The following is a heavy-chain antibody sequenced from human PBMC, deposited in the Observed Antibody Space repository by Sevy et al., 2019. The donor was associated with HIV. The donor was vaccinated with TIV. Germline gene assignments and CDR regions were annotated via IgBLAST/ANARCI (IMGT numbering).Heavy chain of an antibody. CDR2: FSYDGSHK. CDR3: ARDPGSSWSSFDY. CDR1: GLISVSYA. J-gene: IGHJ4*02. V-gene: IGHV3-30-3*01. D-gene: IGHD6-13*01. Sequence: GGSLSPPFPPSGLISVSYAMTGVRQAPGKGLEGVAVFSYDGSHKYYADSVKGRFTISRDSSKNTLYLQMHSLRTDDTAVYYCARDPGSSWSSFDYWGQGTLVTVSS.